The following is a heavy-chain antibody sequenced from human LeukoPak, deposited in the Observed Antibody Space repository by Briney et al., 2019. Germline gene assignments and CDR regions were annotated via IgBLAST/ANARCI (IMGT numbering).Heavy chain of an antibody. CDR1: GYTFTGYY. CDR3: ARSSGAPAANDY. D-gene: IGHD2-2*01. Sequence: ASVKVSCKASGYTFTGYYMHWVRQAPGQGLEWMGWINPNSGGTNYAQKFQGRVTMTRDTSISTAHMELSRLRSDDTAVYYCARSSGAPAANDYWGQGTLVTVSS. CDR2: INPNSGGT. J-gene: IGHJ4*02. V-gene: IGHV1-2*02.